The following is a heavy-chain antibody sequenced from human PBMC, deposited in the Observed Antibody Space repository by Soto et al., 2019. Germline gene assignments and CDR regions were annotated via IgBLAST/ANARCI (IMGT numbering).Heavy chain of an antibody. CDR3: ARDGGNRYSSSSHNWFDP. J-gene: IGHJ5*02. D-gene: IGHD6-6*01. Sequence: PSETLSLTCTVSGGSISSGGYYWSWIRQHPGKGLEWIGYIYYSGTTYYNPSLKSRVTISVDTSKTQFSLKLSSVSAADTALYYCARDGGNRYSSSSHNWFDPWGQGTLGTVSS. CDR1: GGSISSGGYY. V-gene: IGHV4-31*03. CDR2: IYYSGTT.